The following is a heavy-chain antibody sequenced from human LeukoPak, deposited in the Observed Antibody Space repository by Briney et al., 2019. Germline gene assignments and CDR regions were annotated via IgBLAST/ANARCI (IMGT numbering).Heavy chain of an antibody. J-gene: IGHJ4*02. V-gene: IGHV4-4*07. D-gene: IGHD4-17*01. CDR2: IYTSGST. CDR3: ARDDYGDYLFDY. CDR1: GGSFSGYY. Sequence: SETLSLTCAVYGGSFSGYYWSWIRQPAGKGLEWIGRIYTSGSTNYNPSLKSRVTMSVDTSKNQFSLKLSSVTAADTAVYYCARDDYGDYLFDYWGQGTLVTVSS.